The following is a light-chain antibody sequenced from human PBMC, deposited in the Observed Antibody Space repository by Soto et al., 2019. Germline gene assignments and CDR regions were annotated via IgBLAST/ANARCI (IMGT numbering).Light chain of an antibody. CDR1: QTFSNSF. V-gene: IGKV3-20*01. CDR2: GAS. J-gene: IGKJ5*01. CDR3: QQCGSSST. Sequence: SVVTQCPGTLSLNTGERATLSCRASQTFSNSFLSWFQQIPGQAPRLLIYGASMRATGIPDRFSGSGSGTDFTLTISRLEPEDFAVYYCQQCGSSSTFGQGTRLDI.